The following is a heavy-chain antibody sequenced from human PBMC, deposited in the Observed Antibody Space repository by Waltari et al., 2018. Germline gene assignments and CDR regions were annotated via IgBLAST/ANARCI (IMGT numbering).Heavy chain of an antibody. CDR1: GGSISSHY. Sequence: QVQLQESGPGLVKPSETLSLTCTVSGGSISSHYWSWIRQPPGKGLEWIGYIYYSGSTNYNPSLKSRVTISVDTSKNLFSLKLSSVTAADTAVYYCASSGSYPVRYGMDVWGQGTTVTVSS. CDR3: ASSGSYPVRYGMDV. V-gene: IGHV4-59*11. CDR2: IYYSGST. D-gene: IGHD1-26*01. J-gene: IGHJ6*02.